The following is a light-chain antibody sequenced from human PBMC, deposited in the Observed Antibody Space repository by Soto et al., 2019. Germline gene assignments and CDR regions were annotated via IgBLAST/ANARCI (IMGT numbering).Light chain of an antibody. V-gene: IGLV2-23*03. CDR3: CSYAGSSTFFYV. Sequence: QSVLTQPASVSGSPGQSITISCTGTSSDVGSYNLVSWYQQHPGKAPKLMIYEGSKRPSGVSNRSSGSKSGNTASLTISGLQAEDEADYYCCSYAGSSTFFYVLGTGTKATVL. CDR1: SSDVGSYNL. J-gene: IGLJ1*01. CDR2: EGS.